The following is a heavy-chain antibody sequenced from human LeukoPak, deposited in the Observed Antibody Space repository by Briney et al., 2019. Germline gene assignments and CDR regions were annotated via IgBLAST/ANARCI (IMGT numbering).Heavy chain of an antibody. CDR2: ISGSGDST. V-gene: IGHV3-23*01. D-gene: IGHD3-10*01. Sequence: PGGSLRLSCAASGFTFNNYAMNWVRQAPAKGLEWVSAISGSGDSTYYADSVKGRFTIPRDNSKNTLFLQMNSLRVEDTAVYYCVKWEKDTVQGQNYYYMDVWGKGTTVTVSS. CDR3: VKWEKDTVQGQNYYYMDV. CDR1: GFTFNNYA. J-gene: IGHJ6*03.